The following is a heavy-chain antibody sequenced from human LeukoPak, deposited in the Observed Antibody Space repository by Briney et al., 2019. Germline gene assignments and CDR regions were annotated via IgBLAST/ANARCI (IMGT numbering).Heavy chain of an antibody. CDR3: ASITGTTFDY. Sequence: GGSLRLSCAVSGFTFNNYAMHWVRQAPGKGLEWVAVISYDGSNKYYADSVKGRFTISRDNSKNTLYLQMNSLRAEDTAVYYCASITGTTFDYWGQGTLVTVSS. CDR2: ISYDGSNK. V-gene: IGHV3-30*04. D-gene: IGHD1-20*01. CDR1: GFTFNNYA. J-gene: IGHJ4*02.